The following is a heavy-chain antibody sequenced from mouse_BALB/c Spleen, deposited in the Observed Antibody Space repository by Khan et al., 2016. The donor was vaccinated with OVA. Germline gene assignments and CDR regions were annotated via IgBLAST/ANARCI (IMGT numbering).Heavy chain of an antibody. J-gene: IGHJ4*01. CDR1: GYSFTDYS. CDR3: SSSTPSYAIDY. CDR2: INTETGEP. Sequence: QIQLVQSGPELMKPGETVKISCKASGYSFTDYSMHWVKQAPGEGLKWMGWINTETGEPTYADDFKGRFAFSLETSVSTAYLQINNLKDEDTATYFRSSSTPSYAIDYWGHGTSVTVSS. V-gene: IGHV9-2-1*01.